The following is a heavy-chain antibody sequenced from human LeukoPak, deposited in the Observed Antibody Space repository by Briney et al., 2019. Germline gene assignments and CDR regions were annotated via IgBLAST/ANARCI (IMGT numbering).Heavy chain of an antibody. CDR2: MKQDGSET. V-gene: IGHV3-7*01. CDR3: ARDKIVGATHFDY. Sequence: GGSLRLSCAASGFTFSNYWMSWVRQAPGKGLEWVANMKQDGSETYYVDSVKGRFAISRDNAKNSLYLQMNSLRAEDTAVYYCARDKIVGATHFDYWGQGALVTVSS. J-gene: IGHJ4*02. D-gene: IGHD1-26*01. CDR1: GFTFSNYW.